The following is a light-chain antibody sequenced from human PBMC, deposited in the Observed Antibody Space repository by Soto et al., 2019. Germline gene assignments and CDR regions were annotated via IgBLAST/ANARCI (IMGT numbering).Light chain of an antibody. Sequence: IVVTHSPSTLSVSTGERVILXXRASQSVDINLAWYQQKPGQAPRLLIYGASTRATGIPDRFSGSGSGTDFTLTISRLEPEDFAVYYCHQYGISGTFGQGTKVDI. CDR1: QSVDIN. CDR3: HQYGISGT. J-gene: IGKJ1*01. V-gene: IGKV3-15*01. CDR2: GAS.